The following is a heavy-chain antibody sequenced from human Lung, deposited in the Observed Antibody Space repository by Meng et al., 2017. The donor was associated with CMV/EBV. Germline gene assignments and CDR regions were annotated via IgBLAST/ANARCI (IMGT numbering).Heavy chain of an antibody. CDR1: GFTFSTYS. D-gene: IGHD3-16*01. Sequence: GESXKISCAASGFTFSTYSMNWVRQAPGKGLEWISYISSGSSTIYYAGSVKGRFSISRDNAEKTLYLHVNNLRGEDTAVYYCAKGGGAGRSASDYWGQGTLVTVSS. J-gene: IGHJ4*02. CDR2: ISSGSSTI. CDR3: AKGGGAGRSASDY. V-gene: IGHV3-48*04.